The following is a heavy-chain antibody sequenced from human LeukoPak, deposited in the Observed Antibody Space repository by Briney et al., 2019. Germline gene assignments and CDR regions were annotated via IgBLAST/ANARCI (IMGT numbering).Heavy chain of an antibody. CDR1: GFTFTSSA. Sequence: SVKVSCKASGFTFTSSAMQWVRQARGQRLEWIGWIVVGSGNTNYAQKFQERVTITRDMSTSTAYMELGSLRSEDTAVYYCAAARIVGATEGVFDYWGQGTLVTVSS. D-gene: IGHD1-26*01. J-gene: IGHJ4*02. CDR3: AAARIVGATEGVFDY. V-gene: IGHV1-58*02. CDR2: IVVGSGNT.